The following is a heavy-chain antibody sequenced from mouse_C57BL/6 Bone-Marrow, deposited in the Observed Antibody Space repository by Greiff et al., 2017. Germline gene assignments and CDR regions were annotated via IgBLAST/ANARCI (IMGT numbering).Heavy chain of an antibody. D-gene: IGHD3-1*01. Sequence: QVQLQQPGAELVKPGASVKLSCKASCYTFTSYWMHWVKQRPGQGLEWIGTIHPNSGSTNYNEKFKSKATLTVDKSSSTAYMQRSSLTSEAAAVYYCAAGYYFDYWGQGTTLTVSS. V-gene: IGHV1-64*01. CDR2: IHPNSGST. CDR1: CYTFTSYW. J-gene: IGHJ2*01. CDR3: AAGYYFDY.